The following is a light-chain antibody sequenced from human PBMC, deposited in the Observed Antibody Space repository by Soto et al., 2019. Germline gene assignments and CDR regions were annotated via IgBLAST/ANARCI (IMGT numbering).Light chain of an antibody. Sequence: EIVLTQSPGTLSLSPGERATLSCRASQSVSSSYLAWYQQKPGQAPRLLIYGASSRATGIPDRFGGSGSGTDFTLTISRLEPEDFAVYYGQQYGSSPPFTFGPGTKVDIK. J-gene: IGKJ3*01. CDR3: QQYGSSPPFT. CDR1: QSVSSSY. CDR2: GAS. V-gene: IGKV3-20*01.